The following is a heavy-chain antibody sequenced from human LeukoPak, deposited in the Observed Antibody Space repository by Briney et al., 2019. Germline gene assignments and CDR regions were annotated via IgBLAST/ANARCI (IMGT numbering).Heavy chain of an antibody. CDR1: GFTFSSYE. Sequence: GGSLRLSCAASGFTFSSYEMNWVRQAPGKGLEWVSYISSSGSTIYYADSVKGRFTISRDNAKNSLYLQMNSLRAEDTAVYYCAREMSSLLWFGEFRPFDYWGQGTLVTVSS. J-gene: IGHJ4*02. CDR2: ISSSGSTI. V-gene: IGHV3-48*03. D-gene: IGHD3-10*01. CDR3: AREMSSLLWFGEFRPFDY.